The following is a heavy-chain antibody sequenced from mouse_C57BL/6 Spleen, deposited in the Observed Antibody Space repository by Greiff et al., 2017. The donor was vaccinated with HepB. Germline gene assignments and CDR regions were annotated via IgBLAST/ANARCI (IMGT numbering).Heavy chain of an antibody. CDR2: INPNYGTT. Sequence: VQLKESGPELVKPGASVKISCKASGYSFTDYNMNWVKQSNGKSLEWIGVINPNYGTTSYNQKFKGKATLTVDQSSSTAYMQLNSLTSEDSAVYYCAKSYYSKPWFAYWGQGTLVTVSA. J-gene: IGHJ3*01. D-gene: IGHD2-5*01. CDR3: AKSYYSKPWFAY. CDR1: GYSFTDYN. V-gene: IGHV1-39*01.